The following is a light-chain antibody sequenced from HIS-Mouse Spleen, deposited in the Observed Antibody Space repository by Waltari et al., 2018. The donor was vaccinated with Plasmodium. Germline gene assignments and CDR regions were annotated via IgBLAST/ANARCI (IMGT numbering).Light chain of an antibody. CDR3: AAWDDSLNGPV. V-gene: IGLV1-44*01. Sequence: QPVLTHPPSASRTPGKTVTIACAGSGSNNGRNNANLYQQLPGTAPKLLIYSNNQRPSGVPDRFSGSKSGTSASLAISGLQSEDEADYYCAAWDDSLNGPVFGGGTKLTVL. J-gene: IGLJ2*01. CDR2: SNN. CDR1: GSNNGRNN.